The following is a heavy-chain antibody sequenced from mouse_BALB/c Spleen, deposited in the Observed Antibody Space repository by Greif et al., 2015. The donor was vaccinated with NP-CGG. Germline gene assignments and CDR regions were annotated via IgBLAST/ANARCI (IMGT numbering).Heavy chain of an antibody. CDR1: GYTFTDYY. Sequence: VQLQQSGPELVKPGASVKISCKASGYTFTDYYINWVKQKPGQGLEWIGWIYPGSGNTKYNEKFKGKATLTVYTSSSTAYMQFSSLTSEDTAVYFCARRTGTEAMDYWGQGTSVTVSS. J-gene: IGHJ4*01. CDR3: ARRTGTEAMDY. CDR2: IYPGSGNT. V-gene: IGHV1-84*02. D-gene: IGHD4-1*01.